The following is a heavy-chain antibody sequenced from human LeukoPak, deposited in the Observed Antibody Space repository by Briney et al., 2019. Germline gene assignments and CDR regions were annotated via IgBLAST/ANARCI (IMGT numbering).Heavy chain of an antibody. Sequence: PGGSLRLSCAASGFTFSYYGMHWVRQAPGKGLEWVTFIGYDGTDKYYADSVKGRFTISSDNSKNTLSLHMNSLRAEDTAVYYCARDLTYNSWYYFDSWGQGTLVTVSS. D-gene: IGHD6-13*01. V-gene: IGHV3-30*02. CDR3: ARDLTYNSWYYFDS. J-gene: IGHJ4*02. CDR1: GFTFSYYG. CDR2: IGYDGTDK.